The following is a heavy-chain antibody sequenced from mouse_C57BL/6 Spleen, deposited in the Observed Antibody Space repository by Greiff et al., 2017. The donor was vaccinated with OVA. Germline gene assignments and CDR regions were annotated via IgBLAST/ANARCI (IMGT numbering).Heavy chain of an antibody. V-gene: IGHV1-50*01. D-gene: IGHD3-2*02. Sequence: VQLQQPGAELVKPGASVKLSCKASGYTFTSYWMQWVKQRPGQGLEWIGEIDPSDGYTNYTQKFKGKATLTVDTSSSTAYMQLSSLTSEDAAVYYCARTAQATYYAMDYWGQGTSVTVSS. CDR2: IDPSDGYT. CDR3: ARTAQATYYAMDY. J-gene: IGHJ4*01. CDR1: GYTFTSYW.